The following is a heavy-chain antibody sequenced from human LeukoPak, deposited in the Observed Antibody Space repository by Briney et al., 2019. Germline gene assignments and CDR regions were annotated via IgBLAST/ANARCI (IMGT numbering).Heavy chain of an antibody. V-gene: IGHV3-23*01. CDR3: AKAYRGGDCYSSGAY. D-gene: IGHD2-21*02. CDR1: GFTFSSYG. CDR2: ISGSGGST. J-gene: IGHJ4*02. Sequence: GGSLRLSCAASGFTFSSYGMSWVRQAPGKGLEWVSAISGSGGSTYYADSVKGRFTISRDNSKNTLYLQMNSLRAEDTAVYYCAKAYRGGDCYSSGAYWGQGTLVTVSS.